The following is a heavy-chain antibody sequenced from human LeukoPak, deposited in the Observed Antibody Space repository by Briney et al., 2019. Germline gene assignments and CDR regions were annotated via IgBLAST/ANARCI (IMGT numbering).Heavy chain of an antibody. J-gene: IGHJ6*03. D-gene: IGHD6-19*01. CDR1: GFPFSTYW. V-gene: IGHV3-7*03. CDR3: ARTLAEYSSGWYYYYYMDV. CDR2: INQDGTEK. Sequence: GGSLRLSCAASGFPFSTYWMSWVRQAPGKGLEWVANINQDGTEKYYVDSVKGRFTISRDNAKNSLYLQMNSLRAEDTALYYCARTLAEYSSGWYYYYYMDVWGKGTTVTVSS.